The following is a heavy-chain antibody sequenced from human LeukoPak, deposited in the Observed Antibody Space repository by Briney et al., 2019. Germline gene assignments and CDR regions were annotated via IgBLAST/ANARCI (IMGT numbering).Heavy chain of an antibody. J-gene: IGHJ6*02. CDR3: ARDDCSGGGCFGYGMDV. V-gene: IGHV3-30*03. Sequence: GRSLRLSCAASGFTFSSYGMHWVRQAPGKGLEWVAVISYDGSNKYYADSVKGRFTISRDNSKNTLYLQMNSLRAEDTAVYYCARDDCSGGGCFGYGMDVWGQGTTVTVSS. CDR2: ISYDGSNK. CDR1: GFTFSSYG. D-gene: IGHD2-15*01.